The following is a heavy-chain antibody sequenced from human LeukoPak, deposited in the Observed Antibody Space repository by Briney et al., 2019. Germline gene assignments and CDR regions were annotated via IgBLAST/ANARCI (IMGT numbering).Heavy chain of an antibody. CDR1: GFTFSSFW. CDR2: IKPDGSST. Sequence: GGSLRLSCAASGFTFSSFWMYWVRQVPGEGLVWVSRIKPDGSSTSYADSVKGRFTISRDNAKNTLYLQMNSLRAEDTAVYYCARSIEANGLDVWGQGTTVTVSS. CDR3: ARSIEANGLDV. D-gene: IGHD6-25*01. J-gene: IGHJ6*02. V-gene: IGHV3-74*01.